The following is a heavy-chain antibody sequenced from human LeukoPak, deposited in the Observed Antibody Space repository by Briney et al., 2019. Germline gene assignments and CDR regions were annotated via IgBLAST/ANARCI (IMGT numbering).Heavy chain of an antibody. CDR3: ARDGSYCSGGSCYPNSYFDY. CDR2: IKQDGSET. V-gene: IGHV3-7*03. CDR1: GFTFSNYW. J-gene: IGHJ4*02. Sequence: GGSLRLSCAASGFTFSNYWMTWVRQAPGKGLEWVANIKQDGSETYYVDSVKGRFTIPRDNVKNSLYLQMNSLRAEDTAVYYCARDGSYCSGGSCYPNSYFDYWGQGTLVTVSS. D-gene: IGHD2-15*01.